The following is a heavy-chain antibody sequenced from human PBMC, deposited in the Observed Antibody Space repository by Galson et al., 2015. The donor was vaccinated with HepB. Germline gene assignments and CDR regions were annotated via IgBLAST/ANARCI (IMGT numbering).Heavy chain of an antibody. J-gene: IGHJ4*02. V-gene: IGHV3-43*01. Sequence: SLRLSCAASGFTFDDYTMHWVRHAPGKGLEWVSLINWDGDSTFYADSVRGRFTISRDNSKNSLYLQMSSLRTEDTALYYCAKDGSSSSLDYWGQGTLVTVSS. CDR2: INWDGDST. CDR3: AKDGSSSSLDY. CDR1: GFTFDDYT. D-gene: IGHD6-6*01.